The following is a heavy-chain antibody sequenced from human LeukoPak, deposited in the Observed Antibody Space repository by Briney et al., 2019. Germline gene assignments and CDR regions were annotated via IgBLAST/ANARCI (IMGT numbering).Heavy chain of an antibody. CDR2: ISWNSGSI. J-gene: IGHJ6*02. CDR1: GFTFDDYA. CDR3: AKDMFSLGYCSGGSCYPGDYYYYGMDV. V-gene: IGHV3-9*01. Sequence: GGSLRLSCAASGFTFDDYAMHWVRQAPGKGLEWVSGISWNSGSIGYADSVKGRFTISRDNAKNSLHLQMNSLRAEDTALYYCAKDMFSLGYCSGGSCYPGDYYYYGMDVWGQGTTVTVSS. D-gene: IGHD2-15*01.